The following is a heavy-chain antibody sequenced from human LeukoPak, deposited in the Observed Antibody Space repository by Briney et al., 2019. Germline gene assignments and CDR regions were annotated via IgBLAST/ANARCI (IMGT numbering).Heavy chain of an antibody. V-gene: IGHV3-23*01. J-gene: IGHJ5*02. Sequence: GGSLRLSCAASGFTVSSNYMSWVRQAPGKGLEWVSPISATGASTYYADSVRGRFTISRDNSKNTLYLQMNSLRVEDTAVYYCARPLMYYYGSETYFWFDPWGQGTLVTVSS. CDR2: ISATGAST. D-gene: IGHD3-10*01. CDR1: GFTVSSNY. CDR3: ARPLMYYYGSETYFWFDP.